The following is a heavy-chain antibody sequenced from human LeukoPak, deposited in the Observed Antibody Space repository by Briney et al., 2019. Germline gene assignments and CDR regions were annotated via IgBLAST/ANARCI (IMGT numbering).Heavy chain of an antibody. CDR1: GFTFSSYW. J-gene: IGHJ4*02. CDR2: IKQDGSER. D-gene: IGHD3-22*01. Sequence: GGSLRLSCAASGFTFSSYWMNWVRQAPGKGLEWVANIKQDGSERYYVDSVKGRFTISRDNTQSSLFLQMNSLRVDDTAVYYCANYDKSVYIDYGGQGTLVTVSS. CDR3: ANYDKSVYIDY. V-gene: IGHV3-7*01.